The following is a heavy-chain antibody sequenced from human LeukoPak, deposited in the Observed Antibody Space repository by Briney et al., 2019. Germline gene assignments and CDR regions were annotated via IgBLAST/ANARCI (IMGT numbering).Heavy chain of an antibody. CDR1: GFTFSSYA. CDR3: AKPFFDTVTTDY. CDR2: ISGSGGST. J-gene: IGHJ4*02. D-gene: IGHD4-17*01. V-gene: IGHV3-23*01. Sequence: GSLLLSCAASGFTFSSYAMSGVRPAPGKGLEWVSAISGSGGSTYYADSVKGRFTISRDNSKNTLYLQMNSLRAEDTAVYYCAKPFFDTVTTDYWGQGTLVTVSS.